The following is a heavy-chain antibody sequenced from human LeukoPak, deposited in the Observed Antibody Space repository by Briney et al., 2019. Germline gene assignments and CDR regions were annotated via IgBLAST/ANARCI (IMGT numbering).Heavy chain of an antibody. CDR2: ISYDGSNK. V-gene: IGHV3-30*03. CDR3: AREGGVTDDAFDI. D-gene: IGHD3-16*01. CDR1: GFTFSSYG. Sequence: GGSLRLSCAASGFTFSSYGMHWVRQAPGKGLEWVAVISYDGSNKYYADSVKGRFTISRDNSKNTLYLQMNSLRAEDTAVYYCAREGGVTDDAFDIWGQGTMVTVSS. J-gene: IGHJ3*02.